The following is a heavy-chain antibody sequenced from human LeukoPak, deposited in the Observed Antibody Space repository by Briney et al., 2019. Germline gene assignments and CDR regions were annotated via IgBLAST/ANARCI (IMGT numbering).Heavy chain of an antibody. J-gene: IGHJ4*02. CDR3: AREHCSSTSCYTNEGFDY. CDR1: GGSISSGSYY. CDR2: IYSSGCT. V-gene: IGHV4-61*02. Sequence: SETLSLTCTVSGGSISSGSYYWRSIRQPPGKGLERIGRIYSSGCTNYNPALKSRVTISVDTSKTQFSPKLSSVTAADTAVYYCAREHCSSTSCYTNEGFDYWGQGTLVTVSS. D-gene: IGHD2-2*02.